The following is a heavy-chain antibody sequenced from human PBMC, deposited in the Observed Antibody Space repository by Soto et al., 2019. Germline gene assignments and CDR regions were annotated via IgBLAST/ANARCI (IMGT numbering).Heavy chain of an antibody. D-gene: IGHD6-19*01. CDR1: GFNFRLYE. CDR2: ISDTGAST. V-gene: IGHV3-23*01. CDR3: AKGRGSGWAWYFDN. Sequence: GGSLRLSCQASGFNFRLYEMHWVRKAPGRGLEWVASISDTGASTWYAESVRGRLSISRDNSKNTLYLQMNSLRGEDTAVYYCAKGRGSGWAWYFDNWGQGTLVTVSS. J-gene: IGHJ4*02.